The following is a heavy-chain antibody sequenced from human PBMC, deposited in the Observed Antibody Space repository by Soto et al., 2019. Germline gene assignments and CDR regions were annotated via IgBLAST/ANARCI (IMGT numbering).Heavy chain of an antibody. Sequence: EVQLVESGGGLVQPGGSLRLSGAASGFTFSGYSMFWVRQAPGKGREYVSAINTNGVNTFYAKSLKGRFTTSRDNSKNTMYLQMGSLRAEDMAVYYCARGRVEDSSGWATYFDYWGQGTLVTVSS. CDR3: ARGRVEDSSGWATYFDY. V-gene: IGHV3-64*01. D-gene: IGHD6-19*01. CDR2: INTNGVNT. J-gene: IGHJ4*02. CDR1: GFTFSGYS.